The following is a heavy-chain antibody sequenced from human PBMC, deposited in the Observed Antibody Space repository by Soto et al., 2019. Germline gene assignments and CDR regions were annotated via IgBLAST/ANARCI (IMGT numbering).Heavy chain of an antibody. J-gene: IGHJ4*02. V-gene: IGHV3-74*01. CDR1: GFIFTDYW. CDR3: ARGARNYYYVDY. D-gene: IGHD3-10*01. CDR2: IKSDESTT. Sequence: EVQLVESGGGLVQPGGSLRLSCAASGFIFTDYWIHWVRQAPGKWLVWVSRIKSDESTTHYVDSVWGRLTISRDNANNTVYMQINSLRAEDTAVSYWARGARNYYYVDYWGQGTLVTVSS.